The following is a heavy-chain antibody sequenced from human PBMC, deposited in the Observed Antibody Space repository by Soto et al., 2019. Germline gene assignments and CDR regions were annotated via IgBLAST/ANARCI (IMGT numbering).Heavy chain of an antibody. J-gene: IGHJ5*02. D-gene: IGHD2-2*01. CDR3: ARETGTYQLLFSRWFDP. CDR2: ISAYNGNT. Sequence: GXXVKVSCKASGYTFTSYGISWVRRAPGQGLEWMGWISAYNGNTNYAQKPQGRVTMTTDTSTSTAYMELRSLRSDEPAVYYCARETGTYQLLFSRWFDPWGKGTLVTVSS. CDR1: GYTFTSYG. V-gene: IGHV1-18*01.